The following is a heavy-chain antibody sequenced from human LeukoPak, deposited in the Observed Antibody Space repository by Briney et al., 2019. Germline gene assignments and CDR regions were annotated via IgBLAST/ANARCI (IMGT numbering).Heavy chain of an antibody. CDR2: ISSSSSTI. J-gene: IGHJ4*02. CDR3: ASEPLIDH. CDR1: GFTFSSYS. Sequence: PGGSLRLSCAASGFTFSSYSMNWVRQAPGKGLEWVSYISSSSSTIYYADSVKGRFTISRDNAKNSLYLQMNSLRAEDTAVYYCASEPLIDHWGQGTLVTVSS. V-gene: IGHV3-48*01.